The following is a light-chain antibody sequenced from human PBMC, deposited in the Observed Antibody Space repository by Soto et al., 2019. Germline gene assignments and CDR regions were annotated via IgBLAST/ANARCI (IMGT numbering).Light chain of an antibody. CDR1: QSVLYSSNNKNY. CDR2: WAS. J-gene: IGKJ3*01. Sequence: DIVMTQSPDSLAVSLGERATINCKSSQSVLYSSNNKNYLVWYQQKPGQPPKLLIYWASTRESGVPDRFSGSGSGTDFTLTISSLQAEDVAVYYCQQYYSTPFTFGRGTKVDIK. V-gene: IGKV4-1*01. CDR3: QQYYSTPFT.